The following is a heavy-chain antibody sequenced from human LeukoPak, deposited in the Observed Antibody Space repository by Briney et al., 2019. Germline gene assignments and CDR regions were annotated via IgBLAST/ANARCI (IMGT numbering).Heavy chain of an antibody. CDR3: ARLQRSSLDPDYYYMDV. CDR2: IIPAFNSP. Sequence: SVKVSCKASGGNFKIYAVSWVRQAPGQGLEWMGGIIPAFNSPNYAQKLQGRVTFTADEPTSTVYMELSSLRSEDTAVYYCARLQRSSLDPDYYYMDVWGNGTTVIVSS. CDR1: GGNFKIYA. J-gene: IGHJ6*03. V-gene: IGHV1-69*13. D-gene: IGHD6-6*01.